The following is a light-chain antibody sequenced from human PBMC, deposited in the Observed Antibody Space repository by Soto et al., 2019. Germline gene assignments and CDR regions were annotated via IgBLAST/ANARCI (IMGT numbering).Light chain of an antibody. Sequence: DIVMTQSPDSLAVSLGERATINCKSSQSVSYSSNNNNYLAWYQQKAGQPPKLLIYWASSRESGVPDRFSGSGSGTDFSLTISSLQAEDVAVYYCQQSYSTPLTFGGGTKVEIK. J-gene: IGKJ4*01. V-gene: IGKV4-1*01. CDR2: WAS. CDR3: QQSYSTPLT. CDR1: QSVSYSSNNNNY.